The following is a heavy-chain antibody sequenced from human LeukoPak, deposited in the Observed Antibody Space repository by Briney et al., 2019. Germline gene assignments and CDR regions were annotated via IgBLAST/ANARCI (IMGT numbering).Heavy chain of an antibody. J-gene: IGHJ4*02. CDR3: VKGGGGGWYDY. CDR2: ISSNGGST. V-gene: IGHV3-64D*09. CDR1: GFTFSRYA. Sequence: PGGSLRLSCSVSGFTFSRYAMHWVRQTPGKGLEHVSGISSNGGSTYYADSVKGRFTISRDNSKNTLYLQMSSLRAEDTAVYYCVKGGGGGWYDYWGQGTLVSVSS. D-gene: IGHD6-19*01.